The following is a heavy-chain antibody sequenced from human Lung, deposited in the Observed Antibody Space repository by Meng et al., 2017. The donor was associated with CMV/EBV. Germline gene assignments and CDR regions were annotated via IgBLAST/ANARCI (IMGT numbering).Heavy chain of an antibody. J-gene: IGHJ4*02. CDR3: ARDNNWGPDY. V-gene: IGHV1-2*02. D-gene: IGHD7-27*01. CDR1: GYTFTAHY. CDR2: IHPHRGDT. Sequence: AXVXVSCKASGYTFTAHYFHWVRQAPGQGLEWMGWIHPHRGDTNYAQQFQGRVTLTRDTSINTGYMELTRLTSDDTAVYYCARDNNWGPDYWGQGTLVTVS.